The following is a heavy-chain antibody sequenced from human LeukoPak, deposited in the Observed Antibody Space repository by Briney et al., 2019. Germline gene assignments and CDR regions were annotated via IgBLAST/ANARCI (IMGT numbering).Heavy chain of an antibody. J-gene: IGHJ4*02. CDR3: ASGRAPLDY. D-gene: IGHD5-24*01. CDR1: GYNFKTSG. CDR2: IIPIFGTA. V-gene: IGHV1-69*13. Sequence: SVKVSCKTSGYNFKTSGITWVRQAPGQGLEWMGGIIPIFGTANYAQKFQGRVTITADESTSTAYMELSSLRSEDTAVYYCASGRAPLDYWGQGTLVTVSS.